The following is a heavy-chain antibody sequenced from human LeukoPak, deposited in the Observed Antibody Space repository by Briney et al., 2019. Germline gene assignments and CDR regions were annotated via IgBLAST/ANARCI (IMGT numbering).Heavy chain of an antibody. CDR1: GDSISSSHYY. D-gene: IGHD4-11*01. V-gene: IGHV4-39*02. J-gene: IGHJ4*02. CDR3: VRDYSNFVQGD. Sequence: SETLSLTCTVSGDSISSSHYYWGWIRQSPGKGLEWIGSIYSGGKTHYNPSLNSRVIIFLDTSKNRFSLNLISVTATDTAVYYCVRDYSNFVQGDWGQGTLVTVSS. CDR2: IYSGGKT.